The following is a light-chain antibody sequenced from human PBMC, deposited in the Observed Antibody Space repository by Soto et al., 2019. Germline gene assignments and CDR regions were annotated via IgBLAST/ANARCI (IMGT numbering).Light chain of an antibody. V-gene: IGLV1-47*01. CDR3: AAWDDRLSAYV. Sequence: SVLTHPPSSSGTPWQRVTISCSGCISNIGSNPVYWHQHLPGTAPKLLVYRNNQRPSGVPDRFSDSKSGTSAFLAISGLRSEDEADYYCAAWDDRLSAYVFGTGTKVTVL. CDR2: RNN. J-gene: IGLJ1*01. CDR1: ISNIGSNP.